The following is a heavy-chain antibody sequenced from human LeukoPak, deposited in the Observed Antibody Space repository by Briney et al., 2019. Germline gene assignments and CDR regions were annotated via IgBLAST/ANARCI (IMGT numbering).Heavy chain of an antibody. CDR2: INHSGST. CDR3: ARGLGSYPFDY. J-gene: IGHJ4*02. V-gene: IGHV4-34*01. D-gene: IGHD1-26*01. CDR1: GGSFSGYY. Sequence: MASETLSLTRAVYGGSFSGYYWSWIRQPPGKGLEWIGEINHSGSTNYNPSLKSRVTISVDTSKNQFSLKLSSVTAADTAVYYCARGLGSYPFDYWGQGTLVTVSS.